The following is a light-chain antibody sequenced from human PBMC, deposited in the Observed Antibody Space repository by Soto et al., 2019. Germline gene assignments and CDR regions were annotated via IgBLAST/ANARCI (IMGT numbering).Light chain of an antibody. CDR1: QSVLFTSNNRNY. V-gene: IGKV4-1*01. J-gene: IGKJ4*01. CDR2: WAS. Sequence: DLFLTQSPDSLAVSLGERATINCKSSQSVLFTSNNRNYIGWYQQKPGQSPTLLIYWASTRESGVPDRFSGSGSGTAFTLTINNVQAEDVAVYYCQERSNWPRGIFGGGTKVDIK. CDR3: QERSNWPRGI.